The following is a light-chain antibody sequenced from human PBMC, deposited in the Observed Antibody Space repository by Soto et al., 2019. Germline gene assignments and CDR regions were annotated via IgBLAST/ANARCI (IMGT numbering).Light chain of an antibody. CDR2: GSS. Sequence: VMTQSPANLSVSPGEGVTLFCRASQNVATNIAWYQVKPAQAPQLLIYGSSTRATGIPATFSGGGSGTHFSLTISSLQSEDSAVYYCQQYYHWGLSFGGGTKVEI. CDR1: QNVATN. J-gene: IGKJ4*01. CDR3: QQYYHWGLS. V-gene: IGKV3D-15*01.